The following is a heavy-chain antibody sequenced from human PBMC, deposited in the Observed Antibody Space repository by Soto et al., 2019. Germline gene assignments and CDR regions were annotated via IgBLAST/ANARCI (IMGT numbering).Heavy chain of an antibody. Sequence: GGSLRLSCAASGFTFSSYGMHWVRQAPGKGLEWVAVISYDGSNKYYADSVKGRFTISRDNSKNTLYLQMNSLRAEDTAVYYGVYERNLRIVVVPAASPASRAFDIWGQGTMVTVSS. CDR3: VYERNLRIVVVPAASPASRAFDI. CDR1: GFTFSSYG. CDR2: ISYDGSNK. D-gene: IGHD2-2*01. J-gene: IGHJ3*02. V-gene: IGHV3-30*18.